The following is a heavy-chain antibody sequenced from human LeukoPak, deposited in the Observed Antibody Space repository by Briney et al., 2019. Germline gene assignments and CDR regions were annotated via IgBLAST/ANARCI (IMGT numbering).Heavy chain of an antibody. Sequence: HPGGSLRLSCAASGFTFSSYAMSWVRQAPGKGLEWVSAISGSGGSTYYADSVKGRFTISRDNSKNTLYLQMNSLRAEDTAVYYCAKRPSWILGAAGLSWGQGTLVTVSS. V-gene: IGHV3-23*01. D-gene: IGHD3-3*01. CDR1: GFTFSSYA. CDR3: AKRPSWILGAAGLS. J-gene: IGHJ5*02. CDR2: ISGSGGST.